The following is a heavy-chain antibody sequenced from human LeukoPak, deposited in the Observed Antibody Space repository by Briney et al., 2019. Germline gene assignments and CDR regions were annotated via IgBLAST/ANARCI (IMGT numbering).Heavy chain of an antibody. D-gene: IGHD5/OR15-5a*01. CDR1: GFTFSSYG. Sequence: GGSLRLSCAASGFTFSSYGMHWVRQAPGKGREGVAVISYDGSNKYYADSVKGRFTISRDNSKNTLYLQMNSLRAEDTAVYYCAKGVPPDYWGQGTLVTVSS. CDR3: AKGVPPDY. J-gene: IGHJ4*02. CDR2: ISYDGSNK. V-gene: IGHV3-30*18.